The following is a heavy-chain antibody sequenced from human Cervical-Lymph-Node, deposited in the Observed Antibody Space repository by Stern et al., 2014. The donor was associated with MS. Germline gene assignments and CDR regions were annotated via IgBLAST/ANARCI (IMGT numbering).Heavy chain of an antibody. CDR2: IYYDGSNR. CDR3: AREGGNTAEYFQH. Sequence: QVQLVESGGGVVQPGRSLRLSCAASGFPFSSSGMHWVRQAPGKGLEWLAIIYYDGSNRYYADSVKGRFTISRDNSKNTLYLQMNSLRAEDTAVYYCAREGGNTAEYFQHWGQGTLVTVSS. CDR1: GFPFSSSG. V-gene: IGHV3-33*01. D-gene: IGHD4-23*01. J-gene: IGHJ1*01.